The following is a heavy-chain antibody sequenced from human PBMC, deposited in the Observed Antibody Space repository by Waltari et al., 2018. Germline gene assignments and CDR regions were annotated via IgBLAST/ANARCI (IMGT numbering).Heavy chain of an antibody. CDR3: ARSSSSYLYHSDY. J-gene: IGHJ4*02. Sequence: QVQLQESGPGLVKPSQTLSLTCTVSGGSISRGSYYWSWIRQSAGTGLEWIGRMYTSGSANYNPSLKSRVTISVDTSKNQFSLKLSSVTAADTAVYYCARSSSSYLYHSDYWGQGTLVTVSS. CDR2: MYTSGSA. V-gene: IGHV4-61*02. CDR1: GGSISRGSYY. D-gene: IGHD6-6*01.